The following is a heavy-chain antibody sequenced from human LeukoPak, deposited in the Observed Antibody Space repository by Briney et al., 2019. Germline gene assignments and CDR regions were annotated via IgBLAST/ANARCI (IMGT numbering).Heavy chain of an antibody. Sequence: GGSLRLSCAASGFTFSSYGMHWVRQAPGKGLEWVAVISYDGSNKYYADSVKGRFTISRDNSKNTLYLQMNSLRAEDTAVYYCASLHNWALWGQGTLVTVSS. D-gene: IGHD5-24*01. J-gene: IGHJ1*01. V-gene: IGHV3-30*03. CDR1: GFTFSSYG. CDR3: ASLHNWAL. CDR2: ISYDGSNK.